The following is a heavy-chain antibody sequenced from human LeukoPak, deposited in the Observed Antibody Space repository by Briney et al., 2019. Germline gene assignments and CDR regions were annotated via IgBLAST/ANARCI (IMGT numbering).Heavy chain of an antibody. CDR3: ARDQGVRGTYYYDSNGYYWGLDY. J-gene: IGHJ4*02. CDR1: GYTFTSYY. D-gene: IGHD3-22*01. V-gene: IGHV1-46*01. Sequence: ASVKVSCKASGYTFTSYYMHWVRQAPGQGLEWMGIINPSGGSTSYAQKFQGRVTMTRDTSTSTAYMELRSLRSDDTAVYYCARDQGVRGTYYYDSNGYYWGLDYWGQGTLVTVSS. CDR2: INPSGGST.